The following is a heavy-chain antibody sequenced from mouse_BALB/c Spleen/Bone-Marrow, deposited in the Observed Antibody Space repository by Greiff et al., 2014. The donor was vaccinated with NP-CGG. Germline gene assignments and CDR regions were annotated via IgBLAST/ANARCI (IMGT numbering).Heavy chain of an antibody. CDR3: ARSGERYGAMDY. CDR2: ISDGGGYT. CDR1: GFTFSDYY. D-gene: IGHD2-10*02. V-gene: IGHV5-4*02. Sequence: EVQLVESGGGLVKPGGSLKLSCAASGFTFSDYYMYWVRQTPEKRLEWVATISDGGGYTYYPDSVWGRFTISRDNAKKNLYLQMSSLKSKDTAMYYGARSGERYGAMDYWGQGTSVTVFS. J-gene: IGHJ4*01.